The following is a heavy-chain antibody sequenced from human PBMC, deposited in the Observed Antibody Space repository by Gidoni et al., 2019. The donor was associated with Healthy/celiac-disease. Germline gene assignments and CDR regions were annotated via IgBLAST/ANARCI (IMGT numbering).Heavy chain of an antibody. CDR3: ARGFSGGSGSYYIPLSRYYGMDV. CDR2: INHSGST. Sequence: QVPLQQWGAGLLTPSETLSPTCAVYGGSSCGCYWSWSRQPPGKGLEWIGEINHSGSTNYNPSLKGRVTISVDTSKNQFSLKLSSVTAADTAVYYCARGFSGGSGSYYIPLSRYYGMDVWGKVTTVTVSS. V-gene: IGHV4-34*01. J-gene: IGHJ6*04. D-gene: IGHD3-10*01. CDR1: GGSSCGCY.